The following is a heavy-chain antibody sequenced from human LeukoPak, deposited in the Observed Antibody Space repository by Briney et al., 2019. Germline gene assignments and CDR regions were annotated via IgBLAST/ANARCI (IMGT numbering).Heavy chain of an antibody. V-gene: IGHV5-51*01. D-gene: IGHD3-22*01. CDR2: IYPGDSDT. Sequence: GIIYPGDSDTRYSPSFQGQVTISADKSISTAYLQWSSLKASDTAMYYCARGRDMTYDIDYWGQGTLVTVSS. J-gene: IGHJ4*02. CDR3: ARGRDMTYDIDY.